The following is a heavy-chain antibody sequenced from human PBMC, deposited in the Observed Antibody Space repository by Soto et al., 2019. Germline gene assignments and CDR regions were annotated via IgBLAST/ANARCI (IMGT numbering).Heavy chain of an antibody. V-gene: IGHV1-8*01. Sequence: ASVKVSCKASGYTFTSYDINWVRQATGQGLEWMGWMNPNSGNTGYAQKFQGRVTMTRNTSISTAYMELSSLRSEDTAVYYCARGGFDGDYVYYYYGMDVWGQGTTVTVSS. D-gene: IGHD4-17*01. CDR2: MNPNSGNT. CDR1: GYTFTSYD. J-gene: IGHJ6*02. CDR3: ARGGFDGDYVYYYYGMDV.